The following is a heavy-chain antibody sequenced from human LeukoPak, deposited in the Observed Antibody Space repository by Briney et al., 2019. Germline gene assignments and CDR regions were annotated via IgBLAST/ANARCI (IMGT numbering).Heavy chain of an antibody. CDR3: ATESWIQGEDY. CDR2: IYISGST. Sequence: PSETLSLTCTVSGGSISSYYWSWIRQPAGKGLEWIGRIYISGSTNYNPSLKSRVTMSVDTSKNQFSLKLTSVTAADTAVYYCATESWIQGEDYWGQGTLVTVSS. V-gene: IGHV4-4*07. CDR1: GGSISSYY. J-gene: IGHJ4*02. D-gene: IGHD5-18*01.